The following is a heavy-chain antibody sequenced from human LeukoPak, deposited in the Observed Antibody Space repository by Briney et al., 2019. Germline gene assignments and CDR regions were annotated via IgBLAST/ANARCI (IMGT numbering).Heavy chain of an antibody. J-gene: IGHJ3*02. CDR1: GFTFSSYS. CDR3: ARDNWDDADAFDS. V-gene: IGHV3-21*01. D-gene: IGHD1-20*01. Sequence: GGSLRLSCAASGFTFSSYSMNWVRQAPGKGLVWVSSISSSSSYIYYADSVKGRFTISRDNAQNSLYLQMNSLRAEDTAVYYCARDNWDDADAFDSGGQGTMVTVSA. CDR2: ISSSSSYI.